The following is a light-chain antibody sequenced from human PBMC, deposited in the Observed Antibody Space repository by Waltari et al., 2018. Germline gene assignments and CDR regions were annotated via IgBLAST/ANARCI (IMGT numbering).Light chain of an antibody. CDR2: AAS. V-gene: IGKV1-9*01. CDR3: QQYYSTPYT. CDR1: QGISSF. J-gene: IGKJ2*01. Sequence: QLTQSPSSLSASVGDRVTITCRASQGISSFLAWYQQKAGKAPKLLIYAASTLQSGVPSRFSGSGSGTDFTLTISSLQAEDVAVYYCQQYYSTPYTFGQGTKLEIK.